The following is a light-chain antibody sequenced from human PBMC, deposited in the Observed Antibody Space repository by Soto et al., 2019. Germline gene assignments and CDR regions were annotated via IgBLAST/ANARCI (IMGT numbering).Light chain of an antibody. CDR3: QQYGSSPT. Sequence: EVVFTQSPATLSLSPGERATLSCRTSLSVNVYLDWYQQKPGQAPRLLISDASSRATGIPDRFSGGGSGTDFTLTISRLEPEDFAVYYCQQYGSSPTFGQGTKVDIK. J-gene: IGKJ1*01. CDR2: DAS. CDR1: LSVNVY. V-gene: IGKV3-20*01.